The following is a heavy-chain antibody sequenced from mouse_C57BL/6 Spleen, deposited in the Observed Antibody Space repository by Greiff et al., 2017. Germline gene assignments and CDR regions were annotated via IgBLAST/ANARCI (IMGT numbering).Heavy chain of an antibody. V-gene: IGHV5-17*01. CDR2: ISSGSSTI. CDR3: ARNMITTKNYAMDY. J-gene: IGHJ4*01. CDR1: GFTFSDYG. Sequence: EVKLVESGGGLVKPGGSLKLSCAASGFTFSDYGMHWVRQAPEKGLEWVAYISSGSSTIYYADTVKGRFTISRDNAKNTLFLQMTSLRSEDTAMYYCARNMITTKNYAMDYWGQGTSVTVSS. D-gene: IGHD2-4*01.